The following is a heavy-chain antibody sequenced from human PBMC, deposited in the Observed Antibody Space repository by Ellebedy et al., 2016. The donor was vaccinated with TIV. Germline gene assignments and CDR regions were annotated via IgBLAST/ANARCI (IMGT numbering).Heavy chain of an antibody. J-gene: IGHJ6*02. CDR2: IYYSGST. CDR3: ARDLTGYCSSTSCYVYYYYYGMDV. D-gene: IGHD2-2*01. V-gene: IGHV4-59*12. Sequence: SETLSLXXTVSGGSISSYYWSWIRQPPGKGLEWIGYIYYSGSTNYNPSLKSRVTISVDTSKNQFSLKLSSVTAADTAVYYCARDLTGYCSSTSCYVYYYYYGMDVWGQGTTVTVSS. CDR1: GGSISSYY.